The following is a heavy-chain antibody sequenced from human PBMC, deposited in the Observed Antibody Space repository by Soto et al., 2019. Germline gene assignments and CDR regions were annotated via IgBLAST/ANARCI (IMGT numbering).Heavy chain of an antibody. Sequence: ASVKVSCKASGYTFTSYGISWVRQAPGQGLEWMGWISAYNGNTNYAQKLQGRVTMTTDTSTSTAYMELGSLRSDDTAVYYCARVLGCSSTSCYKDYYYYYGMDVWGQGTTVTVSS. CDR2: ISAYNGNT. CDR1: GYTFTSYG. D-gene: IGHD2-2*02. J-gene: IGHJ6*02. V-gene: IGHV1-18*01. CDR3: ARVLGCSSTSCYKDYYYYYGMDV.